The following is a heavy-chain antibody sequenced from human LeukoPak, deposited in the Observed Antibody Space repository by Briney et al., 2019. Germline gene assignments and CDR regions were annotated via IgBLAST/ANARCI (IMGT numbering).Heavy chain of an antibody. CDR3: ARPPGIAAAWFDP. CDR2: IDNIGST. CDR1: GGSISRSSYN. D-gene: IGHD6-13*01. Sequence: SETLSLTCTVSGGSISRSSYNWAWIRQPPGKGLEWIGNIDNIGSTYYNPSLQSRVTISVDKSKDQLSLKLNSVTATDTAIYYCARPPGIAAAWFDPWGQGTLVTVSS. J-gene: IGHJ5*02. V-gene: IGHV4-39*01.